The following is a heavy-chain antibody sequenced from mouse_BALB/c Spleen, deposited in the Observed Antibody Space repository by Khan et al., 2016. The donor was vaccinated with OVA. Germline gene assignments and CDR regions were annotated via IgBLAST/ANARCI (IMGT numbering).Heavy chain of an antibody. CDR2: VNPNTGNT. V-gene: IGHV1-26*01. J-gene: IGHJ3*01. Sequence: VQLQQSGPDLVKPGASVKMSCKASGYSFTGYYMNWVKQSHGKSLECIGRVNPNTGNTNYNQKFRGKAILIVDTSSSTAYMELRSLTSEDCAVYCCARGYDFFAYWGQGTLVTVSA. CDR3: ARGYDFFAY. D-gene: IGHD2-14*01. CDR1: GYSFTGYY.